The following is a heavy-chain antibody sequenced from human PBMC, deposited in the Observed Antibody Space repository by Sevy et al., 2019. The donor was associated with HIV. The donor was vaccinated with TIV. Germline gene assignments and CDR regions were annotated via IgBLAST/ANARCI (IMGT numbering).Heavy chain of an antibody. CDR3: ARDPKVVVAAMRDYYYYGMDV. Sequence: SETLSLTCAVSGGSISSSNWWSWVRQPPGKGLEWIGEIYHSGSTNYNPSLKSRVTISVDKSKNQFSLNLSSVTAADTAVYYCARDPKVVVAAMRDYYYYGMDVWGQGTTVTVSS. D-gene: IGHD2-15*01. CDR1: GGSISSSNW. CDR2: IYHSGST. J-gene: IGHJ6*02. V-gene: IGHV4-4*02.